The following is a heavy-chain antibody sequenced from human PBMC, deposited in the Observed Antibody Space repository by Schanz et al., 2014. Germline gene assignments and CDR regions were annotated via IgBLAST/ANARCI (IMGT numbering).Heavy chain of an antibody. Sequence: VQLVESGGGLVQPGGSLRLSCAASRFTFSDYWMSWVRQAPGKGLEWVAFTRYDGINKYYGDSVKGRFTISRDNSKNMLYLQMNSLRAEDTAIYYCAKYRYSVFDFDYWGQGTLVTVSS. CDR3: AKYRYSVFDFDY. V-gene: IGHV3-30*02. J-gene: IGHJ4*02. CDR1: RFTFSDYW. D-gene: IGHD3-16*02. CDR2: TRYDGINK.